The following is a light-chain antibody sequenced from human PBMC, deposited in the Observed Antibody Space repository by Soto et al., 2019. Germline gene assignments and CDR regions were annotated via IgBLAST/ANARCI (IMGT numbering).Light chain of an antibody. Sequence: DIQMTQSPSSLSASVGDRVTITCRASQSISSYLNWYQQKPGKAPNLLIHTSFTLYSGVPSRFSGTGSGTDFTLTISSLQPEDFATYFCQQAFSAEWTFGQGTKWIS. CDR2: TSF. CDR3: QQAFSAEWT. CDR1: QSISSY. J-gene: IGKJ1*01. V-gene: IGKV1-39*01.